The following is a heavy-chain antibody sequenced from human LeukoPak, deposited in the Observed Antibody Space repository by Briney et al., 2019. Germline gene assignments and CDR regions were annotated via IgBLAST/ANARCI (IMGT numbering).Heavy chain of an antibody. V-gene: IGHV4-59*01. Sequence: PSETLSLTCTVSGGSISSYYWSWIRQPPGKGLEWIGYIYYSGSTNYNPSLKSRVTISVDTSKNQFSLKLSSVTAADTAVCYCARYYYDSSGYYYVLDYWGQGTLVTVSS. J-gene: IGHJ4*02. CDR2: IYYSGST. D-gene: IGHD3-22*01. CDR1: GGSISSYY. CDR3: ARYYYDSSGYYYVLDY.